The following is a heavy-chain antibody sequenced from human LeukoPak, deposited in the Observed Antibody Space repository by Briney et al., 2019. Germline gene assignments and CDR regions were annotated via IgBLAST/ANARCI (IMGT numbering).Heavy chain of an antibody. CDR1: GFTFSSYA. CDR3: AKEYYYDSSGALGY. CDR2: ISGSGGST. Sequence: GGSLRLSCAASGFTFSSYAMSWVRQAPGKGLEWVSAISGSGGSTYYADSVKGRFTISRDSSKNTLYLQMNSLRAEDTAVYYCAKEYYYDSSGALGYWGQGALVTVSS. D-gene: IGHD3-22*01. J-gene: IGHJ4*02. V-gene: IGHV3-23*01.